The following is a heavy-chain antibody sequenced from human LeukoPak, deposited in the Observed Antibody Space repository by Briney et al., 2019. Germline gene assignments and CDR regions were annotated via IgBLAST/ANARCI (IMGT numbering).Heavy chain of an antibody. Sequence: GGSLRLSCAASGFTFSSYAISWVRQAPGQGLEWMGRIIPILGIANYAQKFQGRVTITADKSTSTAYMELSSLRSEDTAVYYCARGESGYSGYELGDDAFDIWGQGTMVTVSS. J-gene: IGHJ3*02. V-gene: IGHV1-69*04. CDR3: ARGESGYSGYELGDDAFDI. D-gene: IGHD5-12*01. CDR2: IIPILGIA. CDR1: GFTFSSYA.